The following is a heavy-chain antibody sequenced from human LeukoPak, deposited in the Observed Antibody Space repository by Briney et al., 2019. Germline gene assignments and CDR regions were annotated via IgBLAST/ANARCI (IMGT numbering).Heavy chain of an antibody. V-gene: IGHV3-74*01. J-gene: IGHJ4*02. CDR2: IKSDGITT. Sequence: GGSLRLSCAASGFPFSSAWMHWVRQAPGKGLVWVSRIKSDGITTSYADSVKGRFTISRDNAKNSLYLQMHSLRDEDTAVYYCARDLADMVRGVSNYWGQGTLVTVSS. CDR3: ARDLADMVRGVSNY. CDR1: GFPFSSAW. D-gene: IGHD3-10*01.